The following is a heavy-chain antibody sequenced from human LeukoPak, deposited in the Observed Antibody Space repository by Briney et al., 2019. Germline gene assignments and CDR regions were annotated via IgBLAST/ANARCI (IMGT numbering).Heavy chain of an antibody. CDR1: GFSFSSYG. CDR3: AKVWGGGSYLDAFDI. V-gene: IGHV3-33*06. CDR2: IWYDGTNK. Sequence: GGSLRLSCAAPGFSFSSYGLHWVRQAPGKGLEWVAVIWYDGTNKYYADSVKGRFTISRDNSKNTLYLQMNSLRDEDTAVYYCAKVWGGGSYLDAFDIWGQGTMVTVSS. D-gene: IGHD1-26*01. J-gene: IGHJ3*02.